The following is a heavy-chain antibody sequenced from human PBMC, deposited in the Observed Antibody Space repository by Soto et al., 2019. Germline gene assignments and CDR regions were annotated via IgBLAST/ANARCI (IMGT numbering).Heavy chain of an antibody. J-gene: IGHJ6*02. CDR2: INHSGST. CDR1: CGSFSGYY. Sequence: PSETLSLTCAVYCGSFSGYYWSWIRQPPGKGLEWIGEINHSGSTNYNPSLKSRVTISVDTSKNQFSLKLSSVTAADTAVYYCASARFLEWLRPYYYYGMDVWGQGTTVTVS. V-gene: IGHV4-34*01. D-gene: IGHD3-3*01. CDR3: ASARFLEWLRPYYYYGMDV.